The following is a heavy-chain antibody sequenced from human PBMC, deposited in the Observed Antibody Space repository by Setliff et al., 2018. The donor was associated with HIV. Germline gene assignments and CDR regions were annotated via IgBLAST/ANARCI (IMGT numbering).Heavy chain of an antibody. Sequence: SVKVSCKASGYAFGSYDIHWVRQVSGQGLEWVAWMNPTSGNTGSAQRFQGRVAMTRNTSITTAYLEVKSLNHDDTAIYCCARRFGYSYGFWFFEDWGQGTRVTVSS. CDR1: GYAFGSYD. J-gene: IGHJ4*02. CDR2: MNPTSGNT. V-gene: IGHV1-8*02. D-gene: IGHD5-12*01. CDR3: ARRFGYSYGFWFFED.